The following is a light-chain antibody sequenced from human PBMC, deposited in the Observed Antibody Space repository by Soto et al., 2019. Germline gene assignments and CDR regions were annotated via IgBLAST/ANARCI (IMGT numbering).Light chain of an antibody. CDR2: CTS. CDR1: QSVSSSY. CDR3: QKYGNSPIN. J-gene: IGKJ5*01. V-gene: IGKV3-20*01. Sequence: IVLPHSTGTLSFSPFSISHISFIDSQSVSSSYLAWYQQKPGQAPRLLIYCTSSRATGIPDRFSGSGSGTDFTLTISRLEPEDFAVYYCQKYGNSPINCGKGQRRAIK.